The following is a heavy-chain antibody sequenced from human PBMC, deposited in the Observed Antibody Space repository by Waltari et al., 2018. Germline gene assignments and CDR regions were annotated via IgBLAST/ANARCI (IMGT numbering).Heavy chain of an antibody. CDR3: ARDHGTWNHGSYGMDV. J-gene: IGHJ6*02. CDR2: IIPIFGTA. CDR1: GATSGSSA. V-gene: IGHV1-69*01. D-gene: IGHD1-1*01. Sequence: QVQLVQSGAEVKKPGSSVKVSCKASGATSGSSAISWVRQAPGQGLECMGGIIPIFGTANYAQKFQGRVTITADESTSTAYMELSSLRSEDTAVYYCARDHGTWNHGSYGMDVWGQGTTVTVSS.